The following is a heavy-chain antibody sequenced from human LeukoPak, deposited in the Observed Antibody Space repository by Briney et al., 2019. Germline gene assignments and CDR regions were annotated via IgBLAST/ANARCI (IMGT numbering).Heavy chain of an antibody. J-gene: IGHJ6*02. Sequence: GGSLRLSCAASGFTFSSYAMHWVRQAPGKGLEWVAVISYDGSNKYYADSVKGRYTISRDNSKSTLYLQMNSLRAEDTAVYYCARDRDYYDSSLLMDVWGQGTTVTVSS. V-gene: IGHV3-30*04. CDR3: ARDRDYYDSSLLMDV. CDR2: ISYDGSNK. D-gene: IGHD3-22*01. CDR1: GFTFSSYA.